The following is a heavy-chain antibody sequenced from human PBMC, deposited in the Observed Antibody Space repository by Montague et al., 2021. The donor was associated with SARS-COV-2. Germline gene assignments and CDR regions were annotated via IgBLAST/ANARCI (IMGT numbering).Heavy chain of an antibody. J-gene: IGHJ5*02. Sequence: SETLSLTCTVSGGTVRDYYWNWIRQTPGKGLEWIGYIFYNGYTKXNPSLESRVTLSVDTPGNQFFLSLRSVTASDTATYFCARHSVSEDGTFFRSYFDPWGQGAPVIVSS. V-gene: IGHV4-59*08. D-gene: IGHD1-1*01. CDR3: ARHSVSEDGTFFRSYFDP. CDR1: GGTVRDYY. CDR2: IFYNGYT.